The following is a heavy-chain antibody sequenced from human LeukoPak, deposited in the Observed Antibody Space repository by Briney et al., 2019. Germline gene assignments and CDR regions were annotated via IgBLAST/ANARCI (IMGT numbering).Heavy chain of an antibody. CDR3: ANPSPSLGPFDY. Sequence: GGSLRLSCAASGFAFSIYAMSWVRQAPGKGLEWVSGIGGSGDSTYYADSVKGRFTISRDNSKNALYLQLNSLRGEDTAVYYCANPSPSLGPFDYWGQGTLVTVSS. V-gene: IGHV3-23*01. CDR2: IGGSGDST. J-gene: IGHJ4*02. D-gene: IGHD3-16*01. CDR1: GFAFSIYA.